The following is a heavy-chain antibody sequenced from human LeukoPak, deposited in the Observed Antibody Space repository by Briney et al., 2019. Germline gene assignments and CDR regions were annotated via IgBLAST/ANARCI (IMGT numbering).Heavy chain of an antibody. CDR3: AKGGGYYGGNVGFRYYYMDV. CDR2: INPNSGGT. V-gene: IGHV1-2*02. D-gene: IGHD3-10*01. J-gene: IGHJ6*03. Sequence: ASVKVSCKASGYTFTGYYMHWVRQAPGQGLEWMGWINPNSGGTNYAQKFQGRVTMTRDTSISTAYMELSRLRSDDTAVYYCAKGGGYYGGNVGFRYYYMDVWGKGTTVTISS. CDR1: GYTFTGYY.